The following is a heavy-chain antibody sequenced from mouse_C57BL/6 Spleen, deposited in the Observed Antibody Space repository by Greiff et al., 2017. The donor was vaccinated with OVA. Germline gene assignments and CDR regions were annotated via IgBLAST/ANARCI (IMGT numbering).Heavy chain of an antibody. CDR3: ARQGAYYSNTWFAY. Sequence: EVQLVESGGGLVQPGGSLKLSCAASGFTFSSYTMSWVRQTPEKRLEWVATISGGGGNTYYPDSVKGRFTISRDNAKNTLYLQMSSLRSEDTDLYYCARQGAYYSNTWFAYWGQGTLVTVSA. V-gene: IGHV5-9*01. CDR2: ISGGGGNT. D-gene: IGHD2-5*01. J-gene: IGHJ3*01. CDR1: GFTFSSYT.